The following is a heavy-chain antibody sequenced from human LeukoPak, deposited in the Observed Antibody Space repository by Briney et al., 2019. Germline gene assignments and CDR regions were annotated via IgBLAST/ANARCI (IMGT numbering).Heavy chain of an antibody. CDR2: INIYNGNA. CDR3: ARRAGYSSGLDL. Sequence: ASVNVSCKASGYTFNNYGITWVRQAPGQGLEWMGWINIYNGNADYAQKFQGRVTMTTETSTSTAYMELRSLRSGDTAVYYCARRAGYSSGLDLCGQGALVTVSS. V-gene: IGHV1-18*01. CDR1: GYTFNNYG. J-gene: IGHJ5*02. D-gene: IGHD6-19*01.